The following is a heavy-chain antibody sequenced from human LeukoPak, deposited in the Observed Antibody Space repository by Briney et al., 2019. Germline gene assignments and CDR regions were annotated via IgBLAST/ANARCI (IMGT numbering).Heavy chain of an antibody. Sequence: PGGSLRLSCAASGFTFSSYGMHWVRQAPGKGLEWVAVIWYDGTNKYYADSVKGRFTISRDNSKNTLFLQMSGLRAEDTAVYYCARAAYDSGDYLTLWGQGTLVTVSS. CDR2: IWYDGTNK. V-gene: IGHV3-33*01. CDR1: GFTFSSYG. CDR3: ARAAYDSGDYLTL. D-gene: IGHD3-22*01. J-gene: IGHJ4*02.